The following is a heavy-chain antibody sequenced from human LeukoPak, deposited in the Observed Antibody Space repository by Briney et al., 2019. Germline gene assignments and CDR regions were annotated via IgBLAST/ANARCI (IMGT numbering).Heavy chain of an antibody. CDR3: ARGVGYRSSTSCYTYYYGMDV. D-gene: IGHD2-2*01. V-gene: IGHV4-34*01. CDR1: GGSFSGYY. Sequence: PSETLSLTCAVYGGSFSGYYWSWIRQPPGKGLEWIGEINHSGSTNYNPSLKSRVTISVDTSKNQFSLKLSSVTAADTAVYYCARGVGYRSSTSCYTYYYGMDVWGQGTTVTVSS. J-gene: IGHJ6*02. CDR2: INHSGST.